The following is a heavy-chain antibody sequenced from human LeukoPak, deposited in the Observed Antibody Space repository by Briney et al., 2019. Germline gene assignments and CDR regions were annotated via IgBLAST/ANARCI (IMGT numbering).Heavy chain of an antibody. Sequence: ASVKVSCKASGYTFTSYDINWVRQATGQGLEWMGWMNPNSGNTGYAQKFQGRVTMTRNTSISTAYTELSSLRSEDTAVYYCARGYSGSYFYYYGMDVWGQGTTVTVSS. V-gene: IGHV1-8*01. CDR2: MNPNSGNT. CDR1: GYTFTSYD. CDR3: ARGYSGSYFYYYGMDV. J-gene: IGHJ6*02. D-gene: IGHD1-26*01.